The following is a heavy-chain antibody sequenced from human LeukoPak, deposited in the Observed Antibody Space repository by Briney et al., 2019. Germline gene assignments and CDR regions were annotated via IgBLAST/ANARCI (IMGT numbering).Heavy chain of an antibody. J-gene: IGHJ4*02. CDR3: ATSDDSSGSD. D-gene: IGHD3-22*01. CDR1: GFTFSSYS. Sequence: GGSLRLSCAASGFTFSSYSMNWVRQAPGKGLEWVSSISSSSSYIYYADSVKGRFTISRDNAKNSLYLEMNSLRAEDTALYYCATSDDSSGSDWGQGALVTVPS. CDR2: ISSSSSYI. V-gene: IGHV3-21*01.